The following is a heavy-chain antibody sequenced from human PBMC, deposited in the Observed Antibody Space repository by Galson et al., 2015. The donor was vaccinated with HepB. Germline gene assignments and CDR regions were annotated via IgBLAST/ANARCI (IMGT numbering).Heavy chain of an antibody. Sequence: SVKVSCKASGGTFSSYTISWVRQAPGQGLEWMGRIIPILGIANYAQKFQGRVTITADKSTSTAYMELSSLRSEDTAVYYCAREMVRGVPPHHYYYGMDVWGQGTTVTVSS. J-gene: IGHJ6*02. CDR3: AREMVRGVPPHHYYYGMDV. D-gene: IGHD3-10*01. CDR2: IIPILGIA. V-gene: IGHV1-69*04. CDR1: GGTFSSYT.